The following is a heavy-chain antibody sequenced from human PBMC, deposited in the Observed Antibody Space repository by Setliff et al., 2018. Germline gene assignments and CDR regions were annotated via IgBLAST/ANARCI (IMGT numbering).Heavy chain of an antibody. CDR1: GSAISSGHY. CDR3: VRDAGDGYGVDAYAGGGFDF. Sequence: SETLSLTCAVSGSAISSGHYWGWIRQPPGKGLEWIGSFRPSGKTYYNPSLNSRVTISVDTSKKQFSLKVTSVTAADTAVYYCVRDAGDGYGVDAYAGGGFDFWGQGIMVTVS. J-gene: IGHJ3*01. V-gene: IGHV4-38-2*02. CDR2: FRPSGKT. D-gene: IGHD4-17*01.